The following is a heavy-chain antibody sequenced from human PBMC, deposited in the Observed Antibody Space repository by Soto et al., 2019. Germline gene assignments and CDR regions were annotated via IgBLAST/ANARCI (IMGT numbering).Heavy chain of an antibody. J-gene: IGHJ3*02. V-gene: IGHV5-51*01. CDR1: GYGFISYW. D-gene: IGHD2-15*01. Sequence: GSLKISCQTSGYGFISYWVAVLRQLPGKGLGWMGTFYPGDSTSTYSPSFQGQVTISVDKSISTAYLQLSSLKASDTAMYYCARIIGYCRNNDCSWTFDIWGQGTMVTVSS. CDR3: ARIIGYCRNNDCSWTFDI. CDR2: FYPGDSTS.